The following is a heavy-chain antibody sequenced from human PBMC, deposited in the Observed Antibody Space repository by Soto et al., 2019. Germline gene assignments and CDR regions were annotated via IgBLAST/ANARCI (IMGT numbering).Heavy chain of an antibody. CDR1: GFTFSSYS. Sequence: GGSLRLSCAASGFTFSSYSMNWVRQAPGKGLEWVSSISSSSSYIYYAESVKGRFTISRDNAKNSLYLQMNSLRAEDTAVYYCARDCSSTSPLRYYYYYYMDVWGKGTTVTVSS. J-gene: IGHJ6*03. D-gene: IGHD2-2*01. V-gene: IGHV3-21*01. CDR3: ARDCSSTSPLRYYYYYYMDV. CDR2: ISSSSSYI.